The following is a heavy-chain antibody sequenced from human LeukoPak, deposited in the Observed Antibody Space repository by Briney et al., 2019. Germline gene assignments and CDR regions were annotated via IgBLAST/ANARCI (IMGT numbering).Heavy chain of an antibody. CDR2: IYPGDSDT. CDR1: GYSFTNYW. D-gene: IGHD1-26*01. V-gene: IGHV5-51*01. Sequence: GESLKISCKGAGYSFTNYWIGWVRQMPGKGLEWMWIIYPGDSDTSYSPSFQGQVTISADKSISTAYLQWSSLKASDTAMYYCARHLGSYPLDYWGQGTLVTVSS. CDR3: ARHLGSYPLDY. J-gene: IGHJ4*02.